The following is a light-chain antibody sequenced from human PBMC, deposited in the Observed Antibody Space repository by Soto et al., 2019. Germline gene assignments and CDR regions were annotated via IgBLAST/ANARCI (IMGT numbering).Light chain of an antibody. CDR3: QQYANWPPYT. Sequence: EILLTQSPATLSASPGERVTLSCRASQSVSFNLAWYQQKPGQAPRLLIHTASTRATGIPARFSGSGSGTEFTLTITSLQSEDFAVYFWQQYANWPPYTFGQGTKVEIK. CDR1: QSVSFN. CDR2: TAS. V-gene: IGKV3-15*01. J-gene: IGKJ2*01.